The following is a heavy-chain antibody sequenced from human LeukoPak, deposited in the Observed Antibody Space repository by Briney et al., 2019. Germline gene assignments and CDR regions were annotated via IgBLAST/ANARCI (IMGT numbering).Heavy chain of an antibody. J-gene: IGHJ4*02. Sequence: SETLSLTCTVSGGSISSYYWSWIRQPPGKGLEWIGYIYYSGSTNYNPSLKSRVTISVDTSKNQFSLKLSSVTAADTAVYYCARAYSPPQWSPFDYWGQGTLVTVSS. V-gene: IGHV4-59*12. D-gene: IGHD6-13*01. CDR2: IYYSGST. CDR1: GGSISSYY. CDR3: ARAYSPPQWSPFDY.